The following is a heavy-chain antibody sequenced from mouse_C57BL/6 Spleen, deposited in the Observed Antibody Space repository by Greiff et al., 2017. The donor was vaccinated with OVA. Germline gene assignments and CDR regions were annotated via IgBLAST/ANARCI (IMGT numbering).Heavy chain of an antibody. J-gene: IGHJ4*01. CDR1: GFTFSDYG. D-gene: IGHD1-1*01. V-gene: IGHV5-17*01. CDR3: ARRYGSSYEDAMDY. Sequence: EVQRVESGGGLVKPGGSLKLSCAASGFTFSDYGMHWVRQAPEKGLEWVAYISSGSSTIYYADTVKGRFTISRDNAKNTLFLQMTSLRSEDTAMYYCARRYGSSYEDAMDYWGQGTSVTVSS. CDR2: ISSGSSTI.